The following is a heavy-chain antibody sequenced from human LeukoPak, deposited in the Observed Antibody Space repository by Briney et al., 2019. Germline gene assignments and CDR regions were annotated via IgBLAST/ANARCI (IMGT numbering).Heavy chain of an antibody. CDR2: ISSGSSTI. D-gene: IGHD2-15*01. CDR1: GFTFSRYS. V-gene: IGHV3-48*02. CDR3: AISWGYYFDY. J-gene: IGHJ4*02. Sequence: PGGSLRLSCAASGFTFSRYSMNWVRQAPGKGLEWVSYISSGSSTIYYADSVKGRFTISRDNAKNSLYLQMNSLKDEDTAVYYCAISWGYYFDYWGQGTLVSVCS.